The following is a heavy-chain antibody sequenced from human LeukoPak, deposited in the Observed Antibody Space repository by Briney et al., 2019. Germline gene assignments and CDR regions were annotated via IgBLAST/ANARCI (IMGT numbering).Heavy chain of an antibody. J-gene: IGHJ4*02. V-gene: IGHV3-15*01. CDR3: TTCTGGSCYSDY. Sequence: PGGSLRLSCAASGFSFSNAWMSWVRQAPGMGLEWAGRIKSKTTGGTTDFAAPVKGRFTISRDDSKNTLYLQMNSLKIEDTAVYYCTTCTGGSCYSDYWGQGTLVTVSS. CDR2: IKSKTTGGTT. CDR1: GFSFSNAW. D-gene: IGHD2-15*01.